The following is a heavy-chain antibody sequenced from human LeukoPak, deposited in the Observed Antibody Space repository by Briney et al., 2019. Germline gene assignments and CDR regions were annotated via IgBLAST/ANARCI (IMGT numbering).Heavy chain of an antibody. V-gene: IGHV3-7*01. J-gene: IGHJ4*02. CDR2: IKQDGSEK. Sequence: GGSLRLSCAASGFTLSTYWMSWVRQAPGKGLEWVANIKQDGSEKYYVGSVKGRFTISRDNAENSLYLQMNSLRAEDTAVYYCARKGYSYGGFDYWGQGTLVTVSS. CDR1: GFTLSTYW. D-gene: IGHD5-18*01. CDR3: ARKGYSYGGFDY.